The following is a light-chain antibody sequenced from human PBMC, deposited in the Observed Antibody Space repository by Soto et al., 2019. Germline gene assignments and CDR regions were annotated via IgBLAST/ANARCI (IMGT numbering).Light chain of an antibody. CDR2: DTS. J-gene: IGKJ1*01. Sequence: EMVMTQSPVTLSVSSGERATRXXRASQSINRNVAWYQQKLGQAPRVXIYDTSSRATGVPDRYSASGSGTDFTLTISRLEPEDFAVYYCHQYGSSPPTFGQGTKVDIK. V-gene: IGKV3-20*01. CDR3: HQYGSSPPT. CDR1: QSINRN.